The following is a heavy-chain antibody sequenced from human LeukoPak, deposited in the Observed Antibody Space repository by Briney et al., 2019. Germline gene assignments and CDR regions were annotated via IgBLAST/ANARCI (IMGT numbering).Heavy chain of an antibody. CDR2: ISANNGDT. D-gene: IGHD2-8*01. J-gene: IGHJ4*02. CDR1: GYTFTSYG. Sequence: ASVKVSCKASGYTFTSYGINWGRQAPGQGLEWMGWISANNGDTDYAQNLQGRVTMTTDKSTSAAYMELRSLRSDDTAVYYCARGVWSDYWGQGTLVTVSS. V-gene: IGHV1-18*01. CDR3: ARGVWSDY.